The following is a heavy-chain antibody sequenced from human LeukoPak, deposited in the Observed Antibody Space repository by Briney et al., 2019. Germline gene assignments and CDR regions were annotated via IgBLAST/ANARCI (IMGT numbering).Heavy chain of an antibody. CDR3: ARDRFRTKAAIVTYEY. J-gene: IGHJ4*02. Sequence: ASVKVSYKASGYTFTSYGISWLRQAPAQGLEWMGWISAYYGNTNYAQKLQGRVTMTTDTSSSTAYMELRSLRSDDTAVYYCARDRFRTKAAIVTYEYWGQGALVTVSS. CDR1: GYTFTSYG. CDR2: ISAYYGNT. D-gene: IGHD5-18*01. V-gene: IGHV1-18*01.